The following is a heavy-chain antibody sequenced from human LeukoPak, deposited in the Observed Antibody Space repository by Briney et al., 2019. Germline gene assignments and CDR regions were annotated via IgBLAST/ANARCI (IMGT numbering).Heavy chain of an antibody. CDR3: ARHGQLWLPEGWFDP. CDR2: TYYSSKWYY. D-gene: IGHD5-18*01. Sequence: SQTLPLTCAISGDSGSSNNAAWNWIRKSPSRGLEWVGRTYYSSKWYYDYAVSMISRITITSDTSKNQFSLQLNSVTPADTAVYYCARHGQLWLPEGWFDPWGQGTLVTVSS. V-gene: IGHV6-1*01. CDR1: GDSGSSNNAA. J-gene: IGHJ5*02.